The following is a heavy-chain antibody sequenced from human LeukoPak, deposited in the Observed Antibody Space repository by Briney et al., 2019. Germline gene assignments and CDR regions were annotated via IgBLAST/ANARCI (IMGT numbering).Heavy chain of an antibody. CDR2: INHSGST. D-gene: IGHD1-26*01. CDR1: GGSFSGYY. CDR3: ASQPLVGATSDDAFDI. Sequence: SETLSLTCAVYGGSFSGYYWSWIRQPPGKGLEWIGEINHSGSTNYNPSLKSRVTISVDTSNNQFSLKLSSVTAADTAVYYCASQPLVGATSDDAFDIWGQGTMVTVSS. V-gene: IGHV4-34*01. J-gene: IGHJ3*02.